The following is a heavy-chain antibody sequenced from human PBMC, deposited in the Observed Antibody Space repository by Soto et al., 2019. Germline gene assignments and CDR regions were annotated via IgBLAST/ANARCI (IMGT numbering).Heavy chain of an antibody. CDR2: IYYSGST. V-gene: IGHV4-30-4*01. J-gene: IGHJ6*02. D-gene: IGHD3-3*01. CDR1: GGSISSGDYY. CDR3: ARDRRYDFWSGYPNYYGMDV. Sequence: SETLSLTCTVSGGSISSGDYYWSWIRQPPGKGLEWIGYIYYSGSTYYNPSLKSRVTISVDTSKNQFSLKLSSVTAADTAVYYCARDRRYDFWSGYPNYYGMDVWGQGTTVTVSS.